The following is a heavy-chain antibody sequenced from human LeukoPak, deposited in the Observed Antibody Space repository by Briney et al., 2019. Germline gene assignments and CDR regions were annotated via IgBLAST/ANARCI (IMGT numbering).Heavy chain of an antibody. V-gene: IGHV3-74*01. CDR2: INSDGSST. Sequence: PGGSLRLSCAASGFTFSSYAMSWVRQAPGKGLVWVSRINSDGSSTSYADSVKGRFTISRDNAKNTLYLQMNSLRAEDTAVYYCARDPVVFRFLEWLSDYYYYMDVWGKGTTVTVSS. D-gene: IGHD3-3*01. J-gene: IGHJ6*03. CDR1: GFTFSSYA. CDR3: ARDPVVFRFLEWLSDYYYYMDV.